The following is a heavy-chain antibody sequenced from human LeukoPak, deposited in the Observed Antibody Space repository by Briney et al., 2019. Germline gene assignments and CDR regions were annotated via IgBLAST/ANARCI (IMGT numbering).Heavy chain of an antibody. CDR1: GGSISSYY. CDR2: IYYSGST. J-gene: IGHJ4*02. V-gene: IGHV4-59*12. CDR3: ARGIRGYSYGRIEYYFDY. Sequence: SETLSLTCTVSGGSISSYYWSWIRQPPGKGLEWIGYIYYSGSTNYNPSLKSRVTISVDTSKNQFSLKLSSVTAADTAVYYCARGIRGYSYGRIEYYFDYWGQGTLVTVSS. D-gene: IGHD5-18*01.